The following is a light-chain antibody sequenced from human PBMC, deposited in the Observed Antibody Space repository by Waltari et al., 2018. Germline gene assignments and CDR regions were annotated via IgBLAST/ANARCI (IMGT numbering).Light chain of an antibody. CDR3: QVWDGTKDHPYVL. J-gene: IGLJ2*01. CDR2: DET. CDR1: QFGTSG. V-gene: IGLV3-21*02. Sequence: SYVLTQAPSVTVAPGQTAKIPFGGSQFGTSGVYWSPQKPGQAPVLVIDDETDRPSGIPDRFSGSKSGSTATLTISRVEDGDEAEYYCQVWDGTKDHPYVLFGGGTKLTVL.